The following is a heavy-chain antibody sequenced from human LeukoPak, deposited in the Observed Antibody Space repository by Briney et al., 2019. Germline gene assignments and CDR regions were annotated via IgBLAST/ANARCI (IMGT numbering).Heavy chain of an antibody. Sequence: ASVKVSCKASGYTFTSYGISWARQAPGQGLEWMGWISTYNGNTNYAQKLQGRVTMTTDTSTSTAYMELRSLRSDDTAVYYCARPYYDSSGAYFDYWGQGTLVTVSS. CDR3: ARPYYDSSGAYFDY. J-gene: IGHJ4*02. CDR2: ISTYNGNT. D-gene: IGHD3-22*01. V-gene: IGHV1-18*01. CDR1: GYTFTSYG.